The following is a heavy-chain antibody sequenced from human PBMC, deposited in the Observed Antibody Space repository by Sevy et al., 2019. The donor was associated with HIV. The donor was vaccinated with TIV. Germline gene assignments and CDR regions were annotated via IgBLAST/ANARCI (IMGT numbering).Heavy chain of an antibody. CDR3: AREGGTIVGATTNYYFDY. CDR1: GFTFSSYW. J-gene: IGHJ4*02. V-gene: IGHV3-7*03. CDR2: IKQDGSEK. D-gene: IGHD1-26*01. Sequence: GGSLRLSCAASGFTFSSYWMSWVRQAPGKGLEWVANIKQDGSEKYYVPSVKGRFTISRDNAKNSLYLQMNSLRAEDTAVYYCAREGGTIVGATTNYYFDYWGQGTLVTVSS.